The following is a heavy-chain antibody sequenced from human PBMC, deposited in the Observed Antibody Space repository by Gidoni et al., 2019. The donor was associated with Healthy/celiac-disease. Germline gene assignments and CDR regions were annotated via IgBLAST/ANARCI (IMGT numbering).Heavy chain of an antibody. CDR3: ARTIAVAARYYYYYYMDV. V-gene: IGHV4-61*02. J-gene: IGHJ6*03. CDR1: GGPHRRGRYY. CDR2: INTSGST. Sequence: QLQLQESGPGLGKPSQTLSLTSMFPGGPHRRGRYYWRWPRQPAGKGLEWIGRINTSGSTNYNPSLKSRVTISVDTSKNQFSLKLSSVTAADTAVYYCARTIAVAARYYYYYYMDVWGKGTTVTVSS. D-gene: IGHD6-19*01.